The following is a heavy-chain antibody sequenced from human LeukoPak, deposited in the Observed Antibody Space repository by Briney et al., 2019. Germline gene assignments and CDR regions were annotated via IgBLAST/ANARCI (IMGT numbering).Heavy chain of an antibody. J-gene: IGHJ4*02. CDR3: ARALTTLTYEGY. Sequence: GSLRLSCAASGFTFSSYTMHLIRQAPGKGLEWVSSISGSNSYIFYADSVKGRFTVSRDNAKDSLYLQMNSLRAEDTAVYYCARALTTLTYEGYWGQGTLVTVSS. V-gene: IGHV3-21*01. CDR1: GFTFSSYT. CDR2: ISGSNSYI. D-gene: IGHD1-1*01.